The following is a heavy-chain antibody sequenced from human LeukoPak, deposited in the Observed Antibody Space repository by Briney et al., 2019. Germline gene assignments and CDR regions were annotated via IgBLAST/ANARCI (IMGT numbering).Heavy chain of an antibody. J-gene: IGHJ4*02. CDR2: ISYDGSNK. CDR1: GFTFSSYA. Sequence: GGSLRLSCAASGFTFSSYAMHWVRQAPGKGLEWVAVISYDGSNKYYADSVKGRFTISRDNSKNTLYLQMNSLRAEDTAVYYCAKEVGQWLVPFDYWGQGTLVAVSS. D-gene: IGHD6-19*01. V-gene: IGHV3-30-3*01. CDR3: AKEVGQWLVPFDY.